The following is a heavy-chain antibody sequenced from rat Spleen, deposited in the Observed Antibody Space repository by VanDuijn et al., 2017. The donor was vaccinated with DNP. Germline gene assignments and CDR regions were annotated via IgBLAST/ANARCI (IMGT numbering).Heavy chain of an antibody. CDR3: ARSDSYGFPY. V-gene: IGHV5-31*01. CDR2: ITNTDGNT. D-gene: IGHD1-2*01. CDR1: GFTFNNYW. Sequence: EVQLVESGGGLVQPGRSLKLSCVASGFTFNNYWMNWIRQAPGKGLEWVASITNTDGNTYYPDSVKGRFTISRDNAKSTLYLQMDSLRSEDTATYYCARSDSYGFPYWGQGTLVTVSS. J-gene: IGHJ3*01.